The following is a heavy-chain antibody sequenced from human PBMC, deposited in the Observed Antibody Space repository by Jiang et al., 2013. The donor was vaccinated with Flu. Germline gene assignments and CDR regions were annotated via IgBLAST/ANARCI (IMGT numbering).Heavy chain of an antibody. Sequence: GAEVKKPGESLKISCKGSGYSFTSYWIGWVRQMPGKGLEWMGIIYPGDSDTRYSPSFQGQVTISADKSISTAYLQWSSLKASDTAMYYCARRVDYVWTNSAFDIWGQGTMVTVSS. J-gene: IGHJ3*02. CDR1: GYSFTSYW. CDR2: IYPGDSDT. CDR3: ARRVDYVWTNSAFDI. V-gene: IGHV5-51*01. D-gene: IGHD3-16*01.